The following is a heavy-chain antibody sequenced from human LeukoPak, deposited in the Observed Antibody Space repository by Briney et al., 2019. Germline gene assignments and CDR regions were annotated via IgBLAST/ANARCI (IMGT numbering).Heavy chain of an antibody. Sequence: ASVKVSCKASGGTFSSYAISWVRQAPGQGLEWMGGIIPIFGTANYAQKFQDRVTITADESTSTAYMELSSLRSEDTAVYYCARPLTYYDFWSGYSQPNYYYYYMDVWGKGTTVIVSS. CDR3: ARPLTYYDFWSGYSQPNYYYYYMDV. CDR1: GGTFSSYA. V-gene: IGHV1-69*01. CDR2: IIPIFGTA. D-gene: IGHD3-3*01. J-gene: IGHJ6*03.